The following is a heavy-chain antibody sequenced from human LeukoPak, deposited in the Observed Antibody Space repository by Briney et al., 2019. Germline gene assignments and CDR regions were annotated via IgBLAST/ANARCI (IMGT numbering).Heavy chain of an antibody. J-gene: IGHJ4*02. CDR1: GGSISSYY. D-gene: IGHD3-22*01. V-gene: IGHV4-59*08. Sequence: PSETLSLTCTVAGGSISSYYWSWIRQPPGKRLEWIGYIYYSGSTNYNPSLKSRVTISVDTSKNQFSLKLSSVTAADTAVYYCARHSFTYYYDSSGYRRDGYYFDYWGQGTLVTVSS. CDR2: IYYSGST. CDR3: ARHSFTYYYDSSGYRRDGYYFDY.